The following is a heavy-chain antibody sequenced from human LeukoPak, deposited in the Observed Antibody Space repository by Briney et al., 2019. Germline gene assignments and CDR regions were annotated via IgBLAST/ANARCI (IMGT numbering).Heavy chain of an antibody. CDR2: IYHSGST. CDR3: AGLYYYDSSGYESLVALDY. D-gene: IGHD3-22*01. CDR1: SGSISSSNW. J-gene: IGHJ4*02. V-gene: IGHV4-4*02. Sequence: SGTLSLTCAVSSGSISSSNWWSWVRQPPGKGLEWIGEIYHSGSTNYNPSLKSRVTISVDKSKNQFSLKLSSVTAADTAVYYCAGLYYYDSSGYESLVALDYWGQGTLVTVSS.